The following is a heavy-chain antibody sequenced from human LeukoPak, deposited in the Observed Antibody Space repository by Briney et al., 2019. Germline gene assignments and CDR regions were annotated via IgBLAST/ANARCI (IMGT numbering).Heavy chain of an antibody. J-gene: IGHJ4*02. D-gene: IGHD3-22*01. CDR3: ARDLRSSGYYAFDY. CDR2: IYSGGST. Sequence: GGSLRLSCAASGFTVSSNYMSWVRQAPGKGLEWVSVIYSGGSTYYANSVKGRFTISRDNSKNTLYLQMNSLRAEDTAVYYCARDLRSSGYYAFDYWGQGTLVTVSS. CDR1: GFTVSSNY. V-gene: IGHV3-66*01.